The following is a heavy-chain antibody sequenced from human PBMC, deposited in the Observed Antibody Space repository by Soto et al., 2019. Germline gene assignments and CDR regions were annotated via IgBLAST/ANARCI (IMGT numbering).Heavy chain of an antibody. Sequence: EVQLLESGGGLVQPGGSLRLSCAASGLTFSSYAVSWVRQAPGTGLEWVSSISGSGGNTYYADSVRGRFTISRDNSKNTMYLEMNSLRAEDTAIYFCAKSPSSKTAVDGTPLPYFYYYMDGWGKGTTVTVSS. CDR1: GLTFSSYA. CDR2: ISGSGGNT. V-gene: IGHV3-23*01. J-gene: IGHJ6*03. CDR3: AKSPSSKTAVDGTPLPYFYYYMDG. D-gene: IGHD6-19*01.